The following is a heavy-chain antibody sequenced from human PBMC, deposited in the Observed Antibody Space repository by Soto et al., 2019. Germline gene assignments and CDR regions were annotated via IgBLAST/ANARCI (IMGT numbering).Heavy chain of an antibody. J-gene: IGHJ4*02. D-gene: IGHD4-17*01. CDR1: GFSLSDSTVS. CDR2: IYWDDDT. V-gene: IGHV2-5*02. CDR3: AHAGDYDLLTFDH. Sequence: VSGPTLVNPTQTLTLTRTFSGFSLSDSTVSVGWVRQPPGRALEWLALIYWDDDTRYTTSLQNRLTVTKDTSSNQVVLTITNMDPGDTATYFCAHAGDYDLLTFDHWGPGTLVTVSS.